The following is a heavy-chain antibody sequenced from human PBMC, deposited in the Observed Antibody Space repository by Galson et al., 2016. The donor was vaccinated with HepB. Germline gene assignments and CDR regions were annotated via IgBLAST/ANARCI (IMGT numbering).Heavy chain of an antibody. CDR1: GFTFSSYS. CDR2: ISSSSSYI. J-gene: IGHJ6*02. D-gene: IGHD5-18*01. CDR3: ARDWIPYYYYGMDV. V-gene: IGHV3-21*01. Sequence: SLRLSCAASGFTFSSYSMNWVRQAPGKGLEWVSSISSSSSYIYIADSVKGRFTISRDNAKNSLYLQINSLRAEDTAVYYCARDWIPYYYYGMDVWGQGTTVTVSS.